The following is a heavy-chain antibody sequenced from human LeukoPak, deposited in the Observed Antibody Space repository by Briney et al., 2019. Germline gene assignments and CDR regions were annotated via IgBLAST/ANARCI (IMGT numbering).Heavy chain of an antibody. CDR3: ARAAIDVEMATIKYYFDY. CDR2: IYYSGST. Sequence: PSETLSLTCTVSGGSISSYYWSWIRQPPGKGLEWIGYIYYSGSTNYNPSLKGRVTISVDTSKNQFSLKLSSVTAADTAVYYCARAAIDVEMATIKYYFDYWGQGTLVTVSS. CDR1: GGSISSYY. V-gene: IGHV4-59*01. J-gene: IGHJ4*02. D-gene: IGHD5-24*01.